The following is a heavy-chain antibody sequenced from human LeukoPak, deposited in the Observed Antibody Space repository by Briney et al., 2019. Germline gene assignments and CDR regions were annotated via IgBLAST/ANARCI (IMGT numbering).Heavy chain of an antibody. CDR1: GFTFSAFN. Sequence: GGSLRLSCAASGFTFSAFNMNWVRQAPGKGLEWVSSITSSSSYIYYADSVKGRFTISRDNTRNLLFLQMNSLRAEDTAVYYCARDMDKLGDYYGMDVWGQGTTVVVSS. D-gene: IGHD3-16*01. CDR3: ARDMDKLGDYYGMDV. J-gene: IGHJ6*02. CDR2: ITSSSSYI. V-gene: IGHV3-21*04.